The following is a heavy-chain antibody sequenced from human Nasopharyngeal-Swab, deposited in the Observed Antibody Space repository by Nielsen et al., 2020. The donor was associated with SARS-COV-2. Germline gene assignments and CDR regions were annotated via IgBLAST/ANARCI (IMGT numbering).Heavy chain of an antibody. Sequence: GESLKISCAASGFTFSSYAMSCVRQAPGKGLEWVSAISGSGGSTYYADSVKGRFTISRDNSKNTLYLQMNSLRAEDTAVYYCARAGDSSGWFPPYYFDYWGQGTLVTVSS. CDR3: ARAGDSSGWFPPYYFDY. J-gene: IGHJ4*02. D-gene: IGHD6-19*01. V-gene: IGHV3-23*01. CDR1: GFTFSSYA. CDR2: ISGSGGST.